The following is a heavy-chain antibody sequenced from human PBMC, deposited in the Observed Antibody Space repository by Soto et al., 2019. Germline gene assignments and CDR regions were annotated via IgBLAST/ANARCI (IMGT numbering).Heavy chain of an antibody. CDR2: IYHSGST. Sequence: QVQLQESGPGLVKPSGTLSLTCAVSGGSISSSNWWSWVRQPPGKGLEWIGEIYHSGSTNYNPSLKSRGPISVDKSQHQFSLQLSSVTAADTAVYYGGGTVAASGHWFDPWGQGTLVTVSS. V-gene: IGHV4-4*02. J-gene: IGHJ5*02. CDR1: GGSISSSNW. CDR3: GGTVAASGHWFDP. D-gene: IGHD2-15*01.